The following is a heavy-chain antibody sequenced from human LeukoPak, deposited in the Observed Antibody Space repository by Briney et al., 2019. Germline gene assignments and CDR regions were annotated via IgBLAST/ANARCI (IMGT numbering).Heavy chain of an antibody. D-gene: IGHD2/OR15-2a*01. CDR2: IYYSGST. V-gene: IGHV4-31*03. CDR3: ARGAEYSDSPFDY. Sequence: SETLSLTCNVSADSLSRAVYYWTWIRHHPGKGLEWIGKIYYSGSTYYNPSLQSRAAISVDRSKNQFSLKLTSVTAADTAFYYCARGAEYSDSPFDYWGQGTLVTVSS. J-gene: IGHJ4*02. CDR1: ADSLSRAVYY.